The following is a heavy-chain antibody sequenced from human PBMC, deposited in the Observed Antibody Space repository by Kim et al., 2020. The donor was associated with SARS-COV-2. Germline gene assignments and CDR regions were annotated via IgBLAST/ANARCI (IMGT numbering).Heavy chain of an antibody. V-gene: IGHV3-74*01. CDR3: ARGGRGSFDY. J-gene: IGHJ4*02. D-gene: IGHD5-12*01. CDR1: GLTFSNYW. CDR2: INGDGSSI. Sequence: GGSLRLSCAASGLTFSNYWLHWVRQAPGKGLVCVSRINGDGSSISYADSVGGRFTISRDNAKNTLYLQMNSLRADDTALYYCARGGRGSFDYWGQGTLVT.